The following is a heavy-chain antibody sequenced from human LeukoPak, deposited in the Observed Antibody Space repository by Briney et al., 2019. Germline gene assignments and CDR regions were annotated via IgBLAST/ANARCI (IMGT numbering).Heavy chain of an antibody. Sequence: PSETLSLTCTVSGGSFTSYYWSWIRQPAGKGLEWIGHIDTSGTTNYNPSLKSRVTISVLTSKNRFSLKLSSVTAADTAVYYCATLTGGDDAFDIWGQGTMVTVSS. CDR1: GGSFTSYY. CDR2: IDTSGTT. D-gene: IGHD4-23*01. J-gene: IGHJ3*02. CDR3: ATLTGGDDAFDI. V-gene: IGHV4-4*07.